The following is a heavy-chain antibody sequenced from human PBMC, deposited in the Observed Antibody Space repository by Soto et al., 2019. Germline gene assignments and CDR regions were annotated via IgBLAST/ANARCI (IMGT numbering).Heavy chain of an antibody. V-gene: IGHV4-31*03. Sequence: SETLSLTCTVSGGSISSGGYYWNWIRQHPGKGLEWIGYIYYSGSTYYNPSLKSRVTISVDTSKNQFSLKLSSVTAADTAVYYCARDRGKVWVDYWGQGTLVTVSS. CDR3: ARDRGKVWVDY. J-gene: IGHJ4*02. CDR1: GGSISSGGYY. CDR2: IYYSGST. D-gene: IGHD3-16*01.